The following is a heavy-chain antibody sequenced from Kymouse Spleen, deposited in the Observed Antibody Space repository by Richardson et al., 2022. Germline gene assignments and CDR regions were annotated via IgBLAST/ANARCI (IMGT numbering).Heavy chain of an antibody. CDR1: GFTFSNAW. CDR3: TTYYYGSGTFDY. Sequence: EVQLVESGGGLVKPGGSLRLSCAASGFTFSNAWMSWVRQAPGKGLEWVGRIKSKTDGGTTDYAAPVKGRFTISRDDSKNTLYLQMNSLKTEDTAVYYCTTYYYGSGTFDYWGQGTLVTVSS. J-gene: IGHJ4*02. CDR2: IKSKTDGGTT. D-gene: IGHD3-10*01. V-gene: IGHV3-15*01.